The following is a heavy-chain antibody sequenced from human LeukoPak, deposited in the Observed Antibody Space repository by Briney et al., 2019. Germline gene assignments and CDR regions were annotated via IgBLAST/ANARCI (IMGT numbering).Heavy chain of an antibody. V-gene: IGHV3-20*04. Sequence: GGCLRLSCAASGFTFDDYGMSWVRQAPGKGLEWVSGINWNGGSTGYADSVKGRFTISRDNDKNSLYLQMNSLRAEDTALYYCARANYYDSSGYPVPFDPWGQGTLVTVSS. D-gene: IGHD3-22*01. J-gene: IGHJ5*02. CDR1: GFTFDDYG. CDR3: ARANYYDSSGYPVPFDP. CDR2: INWNGGST.